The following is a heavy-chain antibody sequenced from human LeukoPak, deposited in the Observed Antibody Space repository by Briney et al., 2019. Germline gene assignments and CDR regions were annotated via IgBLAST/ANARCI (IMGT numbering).Heavy chain of an antibody. V-gene: IGHV3-21*01. CDR1: GFTFSSYS. CDR2: ISSRSSYI. D-gene: IGHD6-19*01. Sequence: GGSLRLSCAASGFTFSSYSMDWVRQAPGKGLEWVSSISSRSSYIYYADSVKGRFTISRGNAKNSLYLQMNSLRAEDTAVYYCARVGGVSGWRSPHYYYGMDVWGQGATVTVSS. J-gene: IGHJ6*02. CDR3: ARVGGVSGWRSPHYYYGMDV.